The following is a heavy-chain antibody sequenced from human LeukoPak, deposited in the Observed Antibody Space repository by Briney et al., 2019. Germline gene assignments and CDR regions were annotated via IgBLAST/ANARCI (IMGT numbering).Heavy chain of an antibody. CDR3: AREDSRSTSLDY. V-gene: IGHV1-2*02. CDR2: INPNSGGT. Sequence: ASVKVSCKASGYTFTGYYMHWVRQAPGQGLEWMGWINPNSGGTNYAQKFQGRVTMTRETSISTVFMELSSLRADDTAVYYCAREDSRSTSLDYWGQGTLVTVAS. CDR1: GYTFTGYY. J-gene: IGHJ4*02. D-gene: IGHD6-6*01.